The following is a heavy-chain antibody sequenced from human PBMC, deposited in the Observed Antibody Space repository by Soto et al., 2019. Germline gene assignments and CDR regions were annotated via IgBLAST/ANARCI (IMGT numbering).Heavy chain of an antibody. CDR1: GFSLSTSAFC. D-gene: IGHD1-1*01. CDR2: IDWNNIK. V-gene: IGHV2-70*01. Sequence: SGPTLVNPTETLTLTCTFSGFSLSTSAFCVTWIRQPPGKTLEWLALIDWNNIKYYKTSLKTRLTLSKGTSRNQVVLTMTNVDPVDTGTYYCARGGTFHWNHIDYWGQGTLVTVSS. CDR3: ARGGTFHWNHIDY. J-gene: IGHJ4*02.